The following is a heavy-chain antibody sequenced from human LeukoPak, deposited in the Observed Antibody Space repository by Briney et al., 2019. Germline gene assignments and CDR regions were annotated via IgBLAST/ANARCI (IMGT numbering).Heavy chain of an antibody. J-gene: IGHJ4*02. CDR1: GFTVSSNY. V-gene: IGHV3-53*01. Sequence: GGSLRLSCAASGFTVSSNYMSWVRQAPGKGLEWVSVIYSGGSTYYADSVKGRFTISRDNSKNTLYLQMNSLRAEDTAVYYCARGRSIPPAPYYFDYWGQGTLVTVSS. CDR2: IYSGGST. CDR3: ARGRSIPPAPYYFDY. D-gene: IGHD2-2*01.